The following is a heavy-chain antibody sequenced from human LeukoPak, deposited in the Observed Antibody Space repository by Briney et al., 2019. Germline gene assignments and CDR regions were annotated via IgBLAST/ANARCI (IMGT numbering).Heavy chain of an antibody. CDR2: ISYDGSNK. V-gene: IGHV3-30-3*01. J-gene: IGHJ5*02. CDR3: ARSDDESYSSGWYWFDP. CDR1: EFTFSSYA. Sequence: GRSLRLSCAASEFTFSSYAMHWVRQAPGKGLEWVAVISYDGSNKYYADSVKGRFTISRDNSKNTLYLQMNSLRAEDTAVYYCARSDDESYSSGWYWFDPWGQGTLVTVSS. D-gene: IGHD6-19*01.